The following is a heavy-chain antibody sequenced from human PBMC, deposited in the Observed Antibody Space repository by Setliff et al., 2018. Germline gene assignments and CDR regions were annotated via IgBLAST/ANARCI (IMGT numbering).Heavy chain of an antibody. V-gene: IGHV3-48*01. J-gene: IGHJ6*03. Sequence: PGGSLRLSCAASGFTFNNYSMNWVRQAPGKGLEWVAYISSRSDIIYYADSVKGRFTISRDNAKNSLYLQVNSLRAEDTAVYYCASNPRKGRSGGYYYDDPYYYYMDVWGKGTTVTVSS. CDR3: ASNPRKGRSGGYYYDDPYYYYMDV. D-gene: IGHD3-22*01. CDR2: ISSRSDII. CDR1: GFTFNNYS.